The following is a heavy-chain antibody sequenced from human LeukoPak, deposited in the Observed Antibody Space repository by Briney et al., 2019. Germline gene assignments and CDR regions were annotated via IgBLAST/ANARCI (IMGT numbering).Heavy chain of an antibody. CDR3: ASLYYDSSGSFYYFDY. Sequence: GASVKVSCKASGYTFTSYDINWVRQATGQGLEWKGWMNPNSGNTGYAQKFQGRVTMTRNTSISTAYMELSSLRSEDTAVYYCASLYYDSSGSFYYFDYWGQGTLVTVSS. V-gene: IGHV1-8*01. J-gene: IGHJ4*02. CDR2: MNPNSGNT. D-gene: IGHD3-22*01. CDR1: GYTFTSYD.